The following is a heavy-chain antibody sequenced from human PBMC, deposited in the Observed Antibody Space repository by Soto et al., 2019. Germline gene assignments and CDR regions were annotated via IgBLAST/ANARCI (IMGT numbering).Heavy chain of an antibody. V-gene: IGHV4-59*01. CDR1: GGSISSYY. CDR3: ARVMYYYDSSGYYAFDI. D-gene: IGHD3-22*01. CDR2: IYYSGST. J-gene: IGHJ3*02. Sequence: SETLSLTCTVAGGSISSYYWSWIRQPPGKGLEWIGYIYYSGSTNYNPSLKSRVTISADTSKNQFSLKLSSVTAADTAVYYCARVMYYYDSSGYYAFDIWGQGTMVTVSS.